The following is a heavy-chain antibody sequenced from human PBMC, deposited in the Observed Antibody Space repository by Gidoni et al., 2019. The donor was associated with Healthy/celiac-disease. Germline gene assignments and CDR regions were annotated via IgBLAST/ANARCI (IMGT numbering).Heavy chain of an antibody. CDR2: IIPILGIA. J-gene: IGHJ6*02. Sequence: QVQLVQSGAEGKKPGSSVKVSCKASGGTFSSYAISWVRQAPGQGLEWMGRIIPILGIANYAQKFQGRVTITADKSTSTAYMELSSLRSEDTAVYYCARAVMAGGSVDGMDVWGQGTTVTVSS. D-gene: IGHD2-15*01. V-gene: IGHV1-69*09. CDR1: GGTFSSYA. CDR3: ARAVMAGGSVDGMDV.